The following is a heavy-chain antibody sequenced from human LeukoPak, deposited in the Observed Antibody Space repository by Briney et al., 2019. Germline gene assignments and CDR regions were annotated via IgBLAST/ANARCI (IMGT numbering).Heavy chain of an antibody. CDR3: AKDQTYYYDSASFDY. Sequence: PGGSLRLSCAASGCTFYDYAMHWGRQAPGKGREWVSLISGDGGGTYYADSVKGRFTISRDKSKNSLYLQMNSLRTEDTALYYCAKDQTYYYDSASFDYWGQGTLVTVSS. CDR2: ISGDGGGT. D-gene: IGHD3-22*01. V-gene: IGHV3-43*02. J-gene: IGHJ4*02. CDR1: GCTFYDYA.